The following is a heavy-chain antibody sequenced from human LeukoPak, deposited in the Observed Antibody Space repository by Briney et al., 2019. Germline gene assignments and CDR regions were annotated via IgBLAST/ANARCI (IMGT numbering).Heavy chain of an antibody. CDR3: ARDRAYGDEGV. Sequence: SETLSLTCTVSGGSISSYYWSWIRRPPGQGLEWIGYIYYSGSTNYNPSLKSRVTISVDTSKNQFSLKLSSVTAADTAVYYCARDRAYGDEGVWGQGTLVTVSS. D-gene: IGHD4-17*01. V-gene: IGHV4-59*01. J-gene: IGHJ4*02. CDR1: GGSISSYY. CDR2: IYYSGST.